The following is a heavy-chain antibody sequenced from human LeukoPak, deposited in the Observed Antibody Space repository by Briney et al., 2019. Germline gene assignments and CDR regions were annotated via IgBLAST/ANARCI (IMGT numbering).Heavy chain of an antibody. D-gene: IGHD3-3*01. J-gene: IGHJ4*02. CDR3: ARVYDFWSPIDY. CDR1: GYTFTGYY. V-gene: IGHV1-18*04. CDR2: ISAYSGDT. Sequence: GASVKVSCKASGYTFTGYYMHWVRQAPGQGLEWMGWISAYSGDTNYAQKFQGRVTVTTDTSTRTAYMDLRGLTSDDTAVYYCARVYDFWSPIDYWGQGTLVTVSS.